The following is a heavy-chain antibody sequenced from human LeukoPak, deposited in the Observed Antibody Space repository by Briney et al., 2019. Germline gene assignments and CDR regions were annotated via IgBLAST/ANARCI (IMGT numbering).Heavy chain of an antibody. J-gene: IGHJ4*02. CDR2: ISAYNGNT. V-gene: IGHV1-18*01. CDR1: GYTFTSYG. CDR3: ARALRGYSGYEDY. D-gene: IGHD5-12*01. Sequence: GASVKVSCKASGYTFTSYGISWVRQAPGQGLEWMGWISAYNGNTNYAQKFQGRVTMTRDTSISTAYMELSRLRSDDTAVYYCARALRGYSGYEDYWGQGTLVTVSS.